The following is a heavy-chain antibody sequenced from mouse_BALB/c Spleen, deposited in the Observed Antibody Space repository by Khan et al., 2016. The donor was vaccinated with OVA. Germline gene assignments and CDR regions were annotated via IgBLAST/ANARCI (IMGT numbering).Heavy chain of an antibody. CDR2: IYYSGTV. J-gene: IGHJ1*01. V-gene: IGHV3-5*02. CDR1: GISITSGNYR. CDR3: AGDYGSLDWFFDV. Sequence: ESGPGLVKPSQTVSLTCTVTGISITSGNYRWSWIRQFPGNKLEWIGNIYYSGTVTYIPSLTSRTTITRDTSKNQFFLEMNSLTAEDTATSYCAGDYGSLDWFFDVWGAGTTVTVSS. D-gene: IGHD1-1*01.